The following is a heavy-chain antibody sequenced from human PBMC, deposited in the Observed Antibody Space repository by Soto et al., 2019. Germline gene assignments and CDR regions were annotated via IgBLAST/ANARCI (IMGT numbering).Heavy chain of an antibody. Sequence: GESLKISCKGSGYSFNSYWIGWVRQMPGKGLEWMGIIYPDDSDTRYNPSFQGQVTISADKSISTAYLQWSSLQASDSAMYYCASRPTSCTHYLGQGTLVTVSS. CDR3: ASRPTSCTHY. V-gene: IGHV5-51*01. CDR1: GYSFNSYW. J-gene: IGHJ4*02. CDR2: IYPDDSDT.